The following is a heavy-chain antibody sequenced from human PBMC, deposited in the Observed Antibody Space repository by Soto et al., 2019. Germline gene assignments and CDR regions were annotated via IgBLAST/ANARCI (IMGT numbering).Heavy chain of an antibody. CDR2: IYHSGAT. CDR1: RFSVTNNKY. D-gene: IGHD2-15*01. Sequence: QAQLQESGPGLVRPSGTLSLTCTVSRFSVTNNKYWNWVRQSPGKALEWIGEIYHSGATYYNPSLSCRASKSMDKSKSPNSLNPTSVTAADTPVYYCARDSRYCTDGGCSIMRDAFDVWGQGTLVTVSS. J-gene: IGHJ3*01. CDR3: ARDSRYCTDGGCSIMRDAFDV. V-gene: IGHV4-4*02.